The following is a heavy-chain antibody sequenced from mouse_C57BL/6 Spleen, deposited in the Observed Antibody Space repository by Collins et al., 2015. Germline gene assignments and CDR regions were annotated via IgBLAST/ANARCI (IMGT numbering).Heavy chain of an antibody. D-gene: IGHD4-1*01. J-gene: IGHJ4*01. V-gene: IGHV10-1*01. Sequence: EVQLVESGGGLVQPKGSLKLSCAASGFSFNTYAMNWVRQAPGKGLEWVARIRSKSNNYATYYADSVKDRFTISRDDSESMLYLQMNNLKTEDTAMYYCVSHWDSYYAMDYWGQGTSVTVSS. CDR2: IRSKSNNYAT. CDR3: VSHWDSYYAMDY. CDR1: GFSFNTYA.